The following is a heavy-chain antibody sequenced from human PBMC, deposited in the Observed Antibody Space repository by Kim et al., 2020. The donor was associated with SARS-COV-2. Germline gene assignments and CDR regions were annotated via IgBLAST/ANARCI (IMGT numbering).Heavy chain of an antibody. CDR2: IWNNGSYK. Sequence: GGSLRLSCAASGFTFSNYGMHWVRQAPGKGLEWVAVIWNNGSYKYYADAVKGRFTISSDNSKNTVYLQMNSLSAEDTAVYYCASSYYLGDYCGQGTLVTV. CDR1: GFTFSNYG. V-gene: IGHV3-33*01. J-gene: IGHJ4*02. CDR3: ASSYYLGDY. D-gene: IGHD7-27*01.